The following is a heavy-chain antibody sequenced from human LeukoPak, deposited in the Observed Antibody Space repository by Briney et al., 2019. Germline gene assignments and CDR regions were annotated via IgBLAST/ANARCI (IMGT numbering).Heavy chain of an antibody. D-gene: IGHD2-15*01. CDR3: ARVGKTSSAY. CDR1: GFTFSSYA. CDR2: ISSTGTST. Sequence: RGSLRLSCAASGFTFSSYAMHWVRQAPGKGLEYVSAISSTGTSTYYANSAKGRFTISRDNSKNTLYLQMGSLRGEDMAVYYCARVGKTSSAYWGQGTLVTVSS. J-gene: IGHJ4*02. V-gene: IGHV3-64*01.